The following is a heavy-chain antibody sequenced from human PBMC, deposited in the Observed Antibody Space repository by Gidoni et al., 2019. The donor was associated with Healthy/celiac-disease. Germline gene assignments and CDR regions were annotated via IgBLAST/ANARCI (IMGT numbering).Heavy chain of an antibody. V-gene: IGHV4-59*01. Sequence: QVQLQESGPGLVKPSETLSLTCTVSGGSISSYYWSWIRQPPGKGLEWIGYIYYSGSTNYNPSLKSRVTISVDTSKNQFSLKLSSVTAADTAVYYCARSPHYYYGMDVWGQGTTVTVSS. CDR3: ARSPHYYYGMDV. J-gene: IGHJ6*02. CDR2: IYYSGST. CDR1: GGSISSYY.